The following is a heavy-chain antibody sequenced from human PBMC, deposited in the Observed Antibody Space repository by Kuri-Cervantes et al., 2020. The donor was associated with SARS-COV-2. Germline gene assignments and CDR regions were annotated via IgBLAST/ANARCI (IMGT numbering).Heavy chain of an antibody. CDR3: ARHSGFSVVVPAASYYFDY. J-gene: IGHJ4*02. D-gene: IGHD2-2*01. Sequence: SETLSLTCTVSGGSISSSSYYWGWIRQPPGKGLEWIGSIYYSGSTYYNPSLKSRVTISVDTSKNQFSLKLSSVTAADTAVYYCARHSGFSVVVPAASYYFDYWGQGTLVTVSS. CDR1: GGSISSSSYY. V-gene: IGHV4-39*01. CDR2: IYYSGST.